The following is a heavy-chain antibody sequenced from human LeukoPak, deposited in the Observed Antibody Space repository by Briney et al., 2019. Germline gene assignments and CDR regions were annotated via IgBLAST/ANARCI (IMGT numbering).Heavy chain of an antibody. J-gene: IGHJ6*03. CDR1: GYTFTSYD. V-gene: IGHV1-8*01. D-gene: IGHD3-3*01. CDR3: ARAPPWRYDFWSGYNYYYYYMDV. Sequence: ASVKVSCKASGYTFTSYDISWVRQATGQGLEWMGWMNPNSGNTGYAQKFQGRVTMTRNTSISTAYMELSSLRSEDTAVYYCARAPPWRYDFWSGYNYYYYYMDVWGKGTTVTVSS. CDR2: MNPNSGNT.